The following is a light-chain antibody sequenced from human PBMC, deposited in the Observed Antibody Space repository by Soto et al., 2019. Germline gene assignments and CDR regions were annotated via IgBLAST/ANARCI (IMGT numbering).Light chain of an antibody. CDR3: QQTYSTPPGA. CDR2: TAP. V-gene: IGKV1-39*01. Sequence: DIQMTQSPSSLSAYVGDRVTITCRASQSIRNYFNWYQQKPGKAPKVLIYTAPSLQSGAPSRLSASGSGTDFTLSVVSLQPEDFATYYCQQTYSTPPGAFGQGTKVDIK. CDR1: QSIRNY. J-gene: IGKJ1*01.